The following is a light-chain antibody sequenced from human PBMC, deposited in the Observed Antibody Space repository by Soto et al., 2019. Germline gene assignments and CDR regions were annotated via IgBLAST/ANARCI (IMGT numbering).Light chain of an antibody. J-gene: IGKJ1*01. CDR2: GAS. V-gene: IGKV3-20*01. CDR1: QSVSSN. CDR3: QQYDNSAWT. Sequence: DIVMTQSPSTLSVYTGERATLSCRASQSVSSNLAWYQQKPGQAPRLLIYGASSRATGIPDRFSGSGSGTDFTLTISRLEPEDFAVYYCQQYDNSAWTFGQGTKVDIK.